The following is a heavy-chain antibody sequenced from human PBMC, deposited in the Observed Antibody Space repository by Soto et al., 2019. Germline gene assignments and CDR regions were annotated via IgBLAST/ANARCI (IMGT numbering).Heavy chain of an antibody. J-gene: IGHJ4*02. Sequence: EVQLVESGGGLVQPGGSLRLSCAASGFTFSTHSMNWVRQAPGKGLEWISYITSSSGTMYADSVKGRFTISRDNAKNSLYLQMNCLRAEDTAVYFCVGEVGFQLIYWGQGTLVTVSS. V-gene: IGHV3-48*01. CDR1: GFTFSTHS. D-gene: IGHD2-2*01. CDR3: VGEVGFQLIY. CDR2: ITSSSGTM.